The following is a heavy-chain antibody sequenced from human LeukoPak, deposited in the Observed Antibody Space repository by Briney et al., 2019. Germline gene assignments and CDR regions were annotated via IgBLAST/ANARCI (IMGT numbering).Heavy chain of an antibody. D-gene: IGHD3-22*01. J-gene: IGHJ4*02. CDR3: TGDNFDSSVKFDY. CDR1: GFTFSGSA. V-gene: IGHV3-73*01. Sequence: GGSLRLSCVVSGFTFSGSAVHWVRQASGKGLGWVGRIRSKANNYATAYAALVKGRFTISRDDSKNTAYLQMNSLKTEDTAVYYCTGDNFDSSVKFDYWGQGTLVTVSS. CDR2: IRSKANNYAT.